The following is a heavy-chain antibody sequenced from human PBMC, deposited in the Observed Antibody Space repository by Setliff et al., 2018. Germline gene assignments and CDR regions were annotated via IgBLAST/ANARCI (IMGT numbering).Heavy chain of an antibody. CDR3: ARRNYRTALDY. V-gene: IGHV3-7*03. CDR2: IKQDGGEK. J-gene: IGHJ4*02. D-gene: IGHD3-16*02. CDR1: GGPINSDR. Sequence: ETLSLTCTVSGGPINSDRYYWGWIRQPPGKGLEWVANIKQDGGEKYYADSMKGRFTISRDNAKNSLYLQMNSLSAEDTAVYFCARRNYRTALDYWGQGTLVTVSS.